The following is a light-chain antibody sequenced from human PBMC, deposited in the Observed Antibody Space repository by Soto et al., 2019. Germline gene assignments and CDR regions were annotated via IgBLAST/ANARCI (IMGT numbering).Light chain of an antibody. CDR3: QQYRNWPRT. CDR2: GAS. Sequence: EIVLTQSPATLSVSPGERVTLSCRASRSVDINLAWYEQKPGLAPRLLIYGASTRATDMPGRFSGRGSGTEFTLTISSLQSEDFAVYYCQQYRNWPRTFGQGTKV. V-gene: IGKV3-15*01. J-gene: IGKJ1*01. CDR1: RSVDIN.